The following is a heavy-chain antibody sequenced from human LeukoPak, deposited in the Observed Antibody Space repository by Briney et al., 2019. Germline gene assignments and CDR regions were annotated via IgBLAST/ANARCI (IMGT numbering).Heavy chain of an antibody. J-gene: IGHJ4*02. CDR1: GLPFSSHW. Sequence: GGSLRLSCTASGLPFSSHWLSWFRQSPGKGLEWVAVISYDGSNKYYADSVKGRFTISRDNSKNTLYLQMNSLRAEDTAVYYCARNSGYYPPDYWGQGTLVTVSS. CDR3: ARNSGYYPPDY. V-gene: IGHV3-30-3*01. D-gene: IGHD3-22*01. CDR2: ISYDGSNK.